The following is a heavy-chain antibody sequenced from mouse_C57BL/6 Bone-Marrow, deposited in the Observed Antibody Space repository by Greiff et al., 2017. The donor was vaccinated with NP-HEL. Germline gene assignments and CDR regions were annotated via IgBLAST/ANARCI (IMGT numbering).Heavy chain of an antibody. CDR3: GRFCDSIYWYCDV. CDR2: IHPNSGST. J-gene: IGHJ1*01. CDR1: GYTFTSYW. Sequence: QVQLQQSGAELVKPGASVKLSCKASGYTFTSYWMHWVKQRPGQGLEWIGMIHPNSGSTNYNEKFKSKATLTGDKSSSTAYMQLSSLTSEDSAVYYCGRFCDSIYWYCDVWGGGTTVTVSS. D-gene: IGHD2-10*02. V-gene: IGHV1-64*01.